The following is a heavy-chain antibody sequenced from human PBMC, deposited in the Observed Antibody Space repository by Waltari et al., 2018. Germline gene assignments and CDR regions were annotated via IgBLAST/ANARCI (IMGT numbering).Heavy chain of an antibody. CDR3: ARDRGRGLYLDT. CDR1: GDSVPNSFL. CDR2: VHGSGRT. Sequence: QLQLQESGPGLVKPSGTLSLPCAVSGDSVPNSFLWHWVRQPPGKGLEWIGQVHGSGRTNYNPSFASRVTVSLEASTNQFSLKVTSATAADTAIYFCARDRGRGLYLDTWGQGTLVTVS. J-gene: IGHJ4*02. V-gene: IGHV4-4*02. D-gene: IGHD2-15*01.